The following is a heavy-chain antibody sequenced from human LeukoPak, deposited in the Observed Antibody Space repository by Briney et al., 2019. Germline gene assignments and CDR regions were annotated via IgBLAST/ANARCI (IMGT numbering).Heavy chain of an antibody. CDR3: ARGEYYYGSGRTRLTDYYYYYGMDV. CDR1: GYTFTSYD. J-gene: IGHJ6*02. V-gene: IGHV1-8*01. Sequence: ASVKVSCKASGYTFTSYDINWVRQATGQGLEWMGWMNPNSGNTGYAQKFQGRVTMTRNTSISTAHMELSSLRSEDTAVYYCARGEYYYGSGRTRLTDYYYYYGMDVWGQGTTVTVSS. CDR2: MNPNSGNT. D-gene: IGHD3-10*01.